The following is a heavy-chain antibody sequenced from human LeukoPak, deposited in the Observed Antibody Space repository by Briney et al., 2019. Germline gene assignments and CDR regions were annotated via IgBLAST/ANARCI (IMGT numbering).Heavy chain of an antibody. CDR2: ISGSGGNT. Sequence: GGSLRLSCAASGFTFSNYAMSWVLRAPGKGLEWVSTISGSGGNTHYADSVKGRFTISRDTSKNTLYLQMNSLRAEDTAVYYCANTDYVRGSYRYRGFDYWGQGTLVTVSS. J-gene: IGHJ4*02. CDR1: GFTFSNYA. D-gene: IGHD3-16*02. V-gene: IGHV3-23*01. CDR3: ANTDYVRGSYRYRGFDY.